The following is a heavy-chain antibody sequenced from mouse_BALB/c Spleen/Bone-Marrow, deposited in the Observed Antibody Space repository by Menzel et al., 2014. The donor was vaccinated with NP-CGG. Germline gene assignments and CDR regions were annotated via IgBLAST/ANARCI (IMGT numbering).Heavy chain of an antibody. J-gene: IGHJ4*01. CDR3: ARFRTTGAMDY. Sequence: EVKLEESGPSLVKPSQTLSLTRSVTGDSITSGYWNWIRTFPGNKLEYMGYISYSGSTYYNPSLKSRISITRDTSKNQYYLQLNSVTTEDTATYYCARFRTTGAMDYWGQGTSVTVSS. CDR2: ISYSGST. V-gene: IGHV3-8*02. CDR1: GDSITSGY.